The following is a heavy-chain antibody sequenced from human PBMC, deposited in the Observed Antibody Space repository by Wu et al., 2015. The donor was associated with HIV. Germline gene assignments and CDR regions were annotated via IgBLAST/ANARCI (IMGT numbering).Heavy chain of an antibody. D-gene: IGHD2-2*01. Sequence: QVQLVQSGAEVKKPGASVKVSCKVSGYTLTELSMHWVRQAPGKGLEWMGGFDPEDGETIYAQKFQGRVTMTEDTSTDTAYMELSSLRSEDTAVYYCATVSAGRGVQLLQTSYYYYYYMDVWAKGPRSPSP. CDR1: GYTLTELS. CDR3: ATVSAGRGVQLLQTSYYYYYYMDV. V-gene: IGHV1-24*01. CDR2: FDPEDGET. J-gene: IGHJ6*03.